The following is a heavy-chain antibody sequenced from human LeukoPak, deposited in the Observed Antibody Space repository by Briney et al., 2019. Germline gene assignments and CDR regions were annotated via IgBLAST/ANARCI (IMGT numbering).Heavy chain of an antibody. CDR2: ISYDGSNK. D-gene: IGHD2-2*02. CDR3: AKDWLYCSSTSCYTEDY. CDR1: GFTFSSYG. Sequence: GGSLRLSCAASGFTFSSYGMHWVRQAPGKGLEWVAVISYDGSNKYYADSVKGRFTISRDNSKNTLYLQMNSLRAEDTAVYYCAKDWLYCSSTSCYTEDYWGQGTLVTVSS. J-gene: IGHJ4*02. V-gene: IGHV3-30*18.